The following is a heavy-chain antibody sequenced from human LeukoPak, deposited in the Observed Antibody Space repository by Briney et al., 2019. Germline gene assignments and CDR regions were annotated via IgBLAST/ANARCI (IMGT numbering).Heavy chain of an antibody. V-gene: IGHV1-18*01. Sequence: ASVKVPCKASGYTFTSYGISWVRQAPGQGLGWMGWISAYNGNTNYAQKLQGRVTMTTDTSTSTAYMALRSLRSDDTAVYYCARVAYCGGDCYFWKYYFDYWGQGTLVTVSS. J-gene: IGHJ4*02. CDR3: ARVAYCGGDCYFWKYYFDY. D-gene: IGHD2-21*01. CDR1: GYTFTSYG. CDR2: ISAYNGNT.